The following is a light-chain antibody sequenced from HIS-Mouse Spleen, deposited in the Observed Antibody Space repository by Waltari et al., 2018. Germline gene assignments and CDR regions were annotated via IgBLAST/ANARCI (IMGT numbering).Light chain of an antibody. Sequence: SYELTQPPSVSVSPGQTARITCSGDALPKKYAYWYQQKSGQAPVLVIYEDIKRPSGIPGRFSGSNAGNTATLTISGTQAMDEADYYCQAWDSSYSVFGGGTKLTVL. J-gene: IGLJ2*01. CDR1: ALPKKY. CDR3: QAWDSSYSV. CDR2: EDI. V-gene: IGLV3-1*01.